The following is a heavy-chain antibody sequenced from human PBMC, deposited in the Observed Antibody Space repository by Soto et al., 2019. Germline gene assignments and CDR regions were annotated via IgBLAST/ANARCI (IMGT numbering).Heavy chain of an antibody. J-gene: IGHJ6*02. Sequence: GASVKVSCKASGDAFTSYDINWVRQATGQGLEWMGWMNPNSGNTGYAQKFQGRVTMTRNTSISTAYMELSSLRSEDTAVYYCARRGYSSSWYYYYYYGMDVWGQGTTVTVSS. V-gene: IGHV1-8*01. D-gene: IGHD6-13*01. CDR1: GDAFTSYD. CDR2: MNPNSGNT. CDR3: ARRGYSSSWYYYYYYGMDV.